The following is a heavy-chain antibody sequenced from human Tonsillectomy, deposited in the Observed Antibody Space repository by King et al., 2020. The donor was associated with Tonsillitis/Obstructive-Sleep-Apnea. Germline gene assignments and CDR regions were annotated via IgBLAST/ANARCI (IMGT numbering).Heavy chain of an antibody. D-gene: IGHD3-9*01. Sequence: VQLVESGGGLVQPGGSLRLSCAASGFTFSSYAMSWVRQAPGKGLEWVSAISGSGGSTYYADSVKGRFTISRDNSKNTLYLQMNSLRAEDTAVYYCAKDHRPREILTGYYSSDYWGQGTLVTVSS. J-gene: IGHJ4*02. CDR2: ISGSGGST. V-gene: IGHV3-23*04. CDR1: GFTFSSYA. CDR3: AKDHRPREILTGYYSSDY.